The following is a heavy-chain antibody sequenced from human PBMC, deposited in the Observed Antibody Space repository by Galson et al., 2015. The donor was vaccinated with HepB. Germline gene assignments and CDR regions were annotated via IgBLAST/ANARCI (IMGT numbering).Heavy chain of an antibody. Sequence: SLRLSCAASGFTFSSYGMHWVRQAPGKGLEWVAFIRYDGSNKYYADSVKGRFTISRDNSKNMLYLQMNSLRAEDSAVYYCAKDKEGFSYGTQALNIWGQGTMVTVSS. CDR3: AKDKEGFSYGTQALNI. J-gene: IGHJ3*02. V-gene: IGHV3-30*02. CDR1: GFTFSSYG. D-gene: IGHD5-18*01. CDR2: IRYDGSNK.